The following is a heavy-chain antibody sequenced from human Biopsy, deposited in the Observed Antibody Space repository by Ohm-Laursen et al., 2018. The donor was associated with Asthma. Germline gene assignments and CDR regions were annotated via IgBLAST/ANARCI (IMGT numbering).Heavy chain of an antibody. CDR2: ISGNSQYI. J-gene: IGHJ4*02. D-gene: IGHD6-19*01. Sequence: SLRLSCSASGFSFSHHSMNWVRQAPGKGLEWVSCISGNSQYIYFADSVKGRFTISRDNAKNSLYLYMNDLSADDSGVYYCATDSSGWFWGPGTVVAVSS. CDR1: GFSFSHHS. V-gene: IGHV3-21*01. CDR3: ATDSSGWF.